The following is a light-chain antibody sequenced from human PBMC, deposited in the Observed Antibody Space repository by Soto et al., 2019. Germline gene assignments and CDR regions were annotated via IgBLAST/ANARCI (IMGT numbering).Light chain of an antibody. Sequence: QSVLTQPPSASVTPGQWVTISCSGSSSNIGNNYVFWYQQFPGMAPKLLIYRNNQRPSGVPDRFSGSKSGTSASLAIAGLRSEDVSDYYCFSYTGSGYVFGTGTKLTVL. CDR1: SSNIGNNY. CDR2: RNN. V-gene: IGLV1-47*01. J-gene: IGLJ1*01. CDR3: FSYTGSGYV.